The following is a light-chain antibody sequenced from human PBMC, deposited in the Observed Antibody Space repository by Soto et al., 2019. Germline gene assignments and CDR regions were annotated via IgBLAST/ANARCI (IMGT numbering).Light chain of an antibody. Sequence: DILLTQSPSTLSVSPGERATLSCLASQSVGSYLAWYQQKPGQAPRVIMYGASRRDTGIPDRFSGGGYGTDFTLTISRLEPEDFAVYFCQQYAGRPTTFGQGTRLEIK. CDR1: QSVGSY. J-gene: IGKJ5*01. CDR2: GAS. CDR3: QQYAGRPTT. V-gene: IGKV3-20*01.